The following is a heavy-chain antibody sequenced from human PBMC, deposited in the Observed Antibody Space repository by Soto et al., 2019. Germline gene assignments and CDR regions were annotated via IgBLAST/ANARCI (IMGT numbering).Heavy chain of an antibody. D-gene: IGHD3-3*01. Sequence: ASVKVSCKASGYTFTGYYMHWVRQAPGQGLEWMGWINPNSGGTNYAQKFQGRVTMTRDTSISTAYMELSRLRSDDTAVYYCARXYYDFWSGYSSYNWFDPWGQGTLVTVSS. V-gene: IGHV1-2*02. J-gene: IGHJ5*02. CDR2: INPNSGGT. CDR1: GYTFTGYY. CDR3: ARXYYDFWSGYSSYNWFDP.